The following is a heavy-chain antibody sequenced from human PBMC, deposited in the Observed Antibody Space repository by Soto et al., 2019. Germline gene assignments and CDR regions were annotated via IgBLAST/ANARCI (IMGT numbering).Heavy chain of an antibody. J-gene: IGHJ4*02. CDR1: GFTFSVYS. CDR2: ISSSSTYI. V-gene: IGHV3-21*01. Sequence: EVQLVESGGGLVKPGGSLRLSCAASGFTFSVYSMNWVRQAPGKGLEWVSSISSSSTYIYYADSLEGRFTISGDNAKSSLYLQINSLRADDTAVYYCARETAGYTSTSAFDYWGQGALVTVSS. D-gene: IGHD5-12*01. CDR3: ARETAGYTSTSAFDY.